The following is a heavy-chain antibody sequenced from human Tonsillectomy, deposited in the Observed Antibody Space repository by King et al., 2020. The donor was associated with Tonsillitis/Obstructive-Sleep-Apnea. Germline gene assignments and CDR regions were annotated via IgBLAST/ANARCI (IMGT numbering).Heavy chain of an antibody. CDR3: ARLSYYDILTGYYMGIDAFDI. CDR2: IYYSGST. D-gene: IGHD3-9*01. CDR1: GGSISSYY. Sequence: QLQESGPGLVKPSETLSLTCTVSGGSISSYYWSWIRQPPGKGLEWIGYIYYSGSTNYNPSLKSRVTISVDTSKNQFSLKLSSVTAADTAVYYCARLSYYDILTGYYMGIDAFDIWGQGTMVTVSS. V-gene: IGHV4-59*01. J-gene: IGHJ3*02.